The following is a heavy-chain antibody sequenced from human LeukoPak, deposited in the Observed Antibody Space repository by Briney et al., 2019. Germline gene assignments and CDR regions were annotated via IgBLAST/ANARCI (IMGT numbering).Heavy chain of an antibody. CDR1: GYSISSGYY. CDR2: IYHSGST. CDR3: ARDHSDTEEIAAAGTDY. D-gene: IGHD6-13*01. J-gene: IGHJ4*02. V-gene: IGHV4-38-2*02. Sequence: PSETLSLTCTVSGYSISSGYYWGWIRQPPGKGLEWIGSIYHSGSTYYNPSLKSRVTISVDTSKNQFSLKLSSVTAADTAVYYCARDHSDTEEIAAAGTDYWGQGTLVTVSS.